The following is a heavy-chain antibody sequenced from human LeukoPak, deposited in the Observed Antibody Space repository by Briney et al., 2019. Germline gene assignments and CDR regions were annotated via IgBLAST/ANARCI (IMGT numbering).Heavy chain of an antibody. CDR2: INHSGST. Sequence: KPSETLSLTCAVYGGSFSGYYWSWIRQPPGKGLEWIGEINHSGSTNYNPSLKSRVTISVDTSKNRFSLKLSSVTAADTAVYYCARHGRSCSSTSCYFWRGMDVWGKGTTVTISS. D-gene: IGHD2-2*01. V-gene: IGHV4-34*01. CDR1: GGSFSGYY. CDR3: ARHGRSCSSTSCYFWRGMDV. J-gene: IGHJ6*04.